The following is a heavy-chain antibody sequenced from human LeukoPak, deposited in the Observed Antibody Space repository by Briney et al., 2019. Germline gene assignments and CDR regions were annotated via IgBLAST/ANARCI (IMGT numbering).Heavy chain of an antibody. Sequence: GGSLRLSCAASGFTFSSSAMSWVRQAPGKGLEWVSSISGSGSGGNTYYSDSVKGRFTISRVNSKNTLYLQKNSLRVEDTALYYGASGITGTWGQGALVIVSS. J-gene: IGHJ5*02. CDR2: ISGSGSGGNT. CDR1: GFTFSSSA. V-gene: IGHV3-23*01. CDR3: ASGITGT. D-gene: IGHD1-20*01.